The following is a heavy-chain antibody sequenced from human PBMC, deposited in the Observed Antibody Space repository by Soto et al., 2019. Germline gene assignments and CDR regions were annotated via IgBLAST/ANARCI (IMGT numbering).Heavy chain of an antibody. Sequence: EVQLLESGGGLVQPGGSLRLSCAASGFTFSSYSMSWVRQAPGKGLEWVSGFRSGGDDGTTHYADSVKGRFTISRDNSKNTLYLQMNSLRAEDTAVYYCAKPQSYRITGTAYGMDVWGQGTTVTVSS. CDR1: GFTFSSYS. D-gene: IGHD1-20*01. CDR2: SGGDDGTT. CDR3: AKPQSYRITGTAYGMDV. J-gene: IGHJ6*02. V-gene: IGHV3-23*01.